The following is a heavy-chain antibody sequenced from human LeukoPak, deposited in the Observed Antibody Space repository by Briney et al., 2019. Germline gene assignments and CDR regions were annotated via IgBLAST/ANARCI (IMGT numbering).Heavy chain of an antibody. J-gene: IGHJ3*02. CDR2: ITGGSYTI. V-gene: IGHV3-48*01. CDR3: ARDGDEYSYGYGDAFDI. Sequence: GGSLRLSCAASGFTFSSYSMSWVRQAPGKGLEWVSYITGGSYTIYYAQSVRGRFTISRDNAKNSLYLKMNSLRVEDTAVYYCARDGDEYSYGYGDAFDIWGQGTMVTVSS. CDR1: GFTFSSYS. D-gene: IGHD5-18*01.